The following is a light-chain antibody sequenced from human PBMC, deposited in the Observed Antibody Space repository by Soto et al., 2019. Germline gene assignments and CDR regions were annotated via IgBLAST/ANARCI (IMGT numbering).Light chain of an antibody. Sequence: QSALTQPASVSGSPGQSITTSCTGSSSDIGAFNYVAWYQQHPGKAPKLIIHGVTNRPSGVSSRFSGSKSDYTASLTISGLQAEDEADYYCSSYTTAFLYVFGTGTKVTVL. CDR3: SSYTTAFLYV. J-gene: IGLJ1*01. CDR1: SSDIGAFNY. V-gene: IGLV2-14*01. CDR2: GVT.